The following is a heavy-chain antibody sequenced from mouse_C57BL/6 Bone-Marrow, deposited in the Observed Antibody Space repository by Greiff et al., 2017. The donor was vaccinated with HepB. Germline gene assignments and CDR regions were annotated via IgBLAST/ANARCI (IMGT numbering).Heavy chain of an antibody. Sequence: VKLVESGPGLVAPSPSLSIPCTVSGFSLTSYGVSWVRQPPGKGLEWLGVIWGDGSTNYHSALISRLSISKDNSKSQVFLKLNSLQTDDTATYYCAKPLANWDDYAMDYWGQGTSVTVSS. CDR1: GFSLTSYG. V-gene: IGHV2-3*01. CDR3: AKPLANWDDYAMDY. CDR2: IWGDGST. J-gene: IGHJ4*01. D-gene: IGHD4-1*01.